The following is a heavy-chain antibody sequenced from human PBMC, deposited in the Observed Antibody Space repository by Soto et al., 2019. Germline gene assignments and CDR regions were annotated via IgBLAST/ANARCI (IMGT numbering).Heavy chain of an antibody. CDR1: GYTFTSYG. V-gene: IGHV1-18*01. CDR2: ISAYNGNT. D-gene: IGHD3-16*02. CDR3: ARRITFGGVIINYYYYGMDV. J-gene: IGHJ6*02. Sequence: GASVKVSCKASGYTFTSYGISWVRQAPGQGLEWLGWISAYNGNTNYAQKLQGRVTMTTDTSTSTAYMELRSLRSDDTAVYYCARRITFGGVIINYYYYGMDVWGQGTTVTVAS.